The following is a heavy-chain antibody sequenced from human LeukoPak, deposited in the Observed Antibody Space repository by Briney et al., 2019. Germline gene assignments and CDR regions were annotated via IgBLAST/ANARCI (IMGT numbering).Heavy chain of an antibody. Sequence: GGSLRLSCVASGFSFGGYAMSWVRQAPGKGLEWVSVISGNGGSTYYADSVKGRFTISRDNSKNTLYLQMNSLRAEDTAVYYCARDGDGYNYPYGMDVWGQGTTVTVSS. CDR2: ISGNGGST. CDR1: GFSFGGYA. J-gene: IGHJ6*02. D-gene: IGHD5-24*01. V-gene: IGHV3-23*01. CDR3: ARDGDGYNYPYGMDV.